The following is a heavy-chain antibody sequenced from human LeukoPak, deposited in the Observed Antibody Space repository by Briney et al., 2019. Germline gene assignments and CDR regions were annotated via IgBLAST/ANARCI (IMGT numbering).Heavy chain of an antibody. CDR1: GGSISSSSYY. J-gene: IGHJ4*02. CDR3: ASSYYGSGSPAYFDY. V-gene: IGHV4-39*07. Sequence: PSETLSLTCTVSGGSISSSSYYWGWIRQPPGKGLEWIGRIYTSGSTNYNPSLKSRVSISVDTSKNQFSLKLSSVTAADTAVYYCASSYYGSGSPAYFDYWGQGTLVTVSS. CDR2: IYTSGST. D-gene: IGHD3-10*01.